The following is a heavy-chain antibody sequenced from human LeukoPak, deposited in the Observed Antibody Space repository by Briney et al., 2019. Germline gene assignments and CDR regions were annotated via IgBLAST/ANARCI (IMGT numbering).Heavy chain of an antibody. V-gene: IGHV3-48*04. CDR3: ARGYCSGGSCYFDY. J-gene: IGHJ4*02. Sequence: PGGSLRLSCAASGFSFSTYGMNWVRQAPGKGLEWVSYISSSGSTTYYADSVKGRFTISRDNAKNSLYLQMNSLRAEDTAVYYCARGYCSGGSCYFDYWGQGTLVTVSS. CDR2: ISSSGSTT. D-gene: IGHD2-15*01. CDR1: GFSFSTYG.